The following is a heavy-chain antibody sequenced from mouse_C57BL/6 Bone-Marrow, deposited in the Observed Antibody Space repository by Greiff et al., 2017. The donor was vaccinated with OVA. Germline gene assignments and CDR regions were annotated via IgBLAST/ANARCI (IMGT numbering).Heavy chain of an antibody. CDR1: GYTFTDYN. D-gene: IGHD1-1*01. Sequence: EVQLQQSGPELVKPGASVKMSCKASGYTFTDYNMHWVKQSHGKSLEWIGYINPNNGGTSYNQKFKGKATLTVNKSSSTAYMELRSLTSEDSAVYYCASHYYGSSSFAYWGQGTLVTVSA. CDR2: INPNNGGT. V-gene: IGHV1-22*01. J-gene: IGHJ3*01. CDR3: ASHYYGSSSFAY.